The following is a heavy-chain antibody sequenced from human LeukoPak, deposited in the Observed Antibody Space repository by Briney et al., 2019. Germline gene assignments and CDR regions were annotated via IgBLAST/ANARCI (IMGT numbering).Heavy chain of an antibody. D-gene: IGHD3-22*01. J-gene: IGHJ1*01. CDR1: GGSFSGYY. CDR3: ARTSRAYYYDSSGYYSYEYFQH. V-gene: IGHV4-34*01. Sequence: SETLSLTCAVYGGSFSGYYWSWIRQPPGKGLEWIGEINHSGSTNYNPPLKSRVTISVDTSKNQFSLKLSSVTAADTAVYYCARTSRAYYYDSSGYYSYEYFQHWGQGTLVTVSS. CDR2: INHSGST.